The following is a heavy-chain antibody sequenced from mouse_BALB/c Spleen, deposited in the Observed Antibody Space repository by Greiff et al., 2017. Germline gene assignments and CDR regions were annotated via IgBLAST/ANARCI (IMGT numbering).Heavy chain of an antibody. Sequence: VQLQQPGAELVKPGAPVKLSCKASGYTFTSYWMNWVKQRPGRGLEWIGRIDPSDSETHYNQKFKDKATLTVDKSSSTAYIQLSSLTSEDSAVYYCARGYYGPDYWGQGTTLTVSS. CDR2: IDPSDSET. CDR1: GYTFTSYW. J-gene: IGHJ2*01. V-gene: IGHV1-69*02. D-gene: IGHD1-1*01. CDR3: ARGYYGPDY.